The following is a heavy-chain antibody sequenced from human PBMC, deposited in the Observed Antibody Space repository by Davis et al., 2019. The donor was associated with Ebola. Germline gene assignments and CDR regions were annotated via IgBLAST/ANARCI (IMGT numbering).Heavy chain of an antibody. Sequence: KVSCKGSGYSFTSYWIGWVRQMPGKGLEWMGIIYPGDSDTRYSTSFQGQVTISADKSLSTAYLQWSSLKASDTAMYYCARSPVSGYYYGYFDYWGQGTLVTVSS. CDR2: IYPGDSDT. V-gene: IGHV5-51*01. J-gene: IGHJ4*02. CDR3: ARSPVSGYYYGYFDY. CDR1: GYSFTSYW. D-gene: IGHD3-22*01.